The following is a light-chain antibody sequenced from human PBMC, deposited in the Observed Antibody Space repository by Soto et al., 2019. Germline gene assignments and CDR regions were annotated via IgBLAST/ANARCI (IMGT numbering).Light chain of an antibody. CDR1: QSINRY. Sequence: DIQMTQSPSSLSASVGARVTITCRASQSINRYLNWYQQKPGKAPKLLIYGASSLQSGVPSRFSGSGSGTDFTLSISSLQPEDFATYYCQQSYSTPWTFGQGTKVDIK. CDR3: QQSYSTPWT. J-gene: IGKJ1*01. CDR2: GAS. V-gene: IGKV1-39*01.